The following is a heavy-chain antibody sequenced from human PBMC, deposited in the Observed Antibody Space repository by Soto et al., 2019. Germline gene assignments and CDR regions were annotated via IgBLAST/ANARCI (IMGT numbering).Heavy chain of an antibody. CDR3: GRVGARGSSSSHWFDP. J-gene: IGHJ5*02. V-gene: IGHV3-21*01. CDR2: ISSSSSYI. CDR1: GFTFSSYS. D-gene: IGHD6-6*01. Sequence: EVQLVESGGGLVKPGGSLRLSCAASGFTFSSYSMNWVRQAPGKGLEWVSSISSSSSYIYYADSVKGRFTISRDNAKNSLHLEMNSLRAEDTAVYYCGRVGARGSSSSHWFDPWGQGTLVTVSS.